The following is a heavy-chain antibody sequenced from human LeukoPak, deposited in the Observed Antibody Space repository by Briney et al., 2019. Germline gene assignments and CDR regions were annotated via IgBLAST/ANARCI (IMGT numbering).Heavy chain of an antibody. CDR1: GGSISSGGYY. CDR2: IYYSGST. V-gene: IGHV4-31*03. J-gene: IGHJ2*01. Sequence: LSETLSLTCTVSGGSISSGGYYWSWIRQHPGKGLEWIGYIYYSGSTYYNPSLKSRVTISVDTSKNQFSLKLSSVTAADTAVYYCARESNWPNWYFDLWGRGTLVTVSS. CDR3: ARESNWPNWYFDL. D-gene: IGHD1-20*01.